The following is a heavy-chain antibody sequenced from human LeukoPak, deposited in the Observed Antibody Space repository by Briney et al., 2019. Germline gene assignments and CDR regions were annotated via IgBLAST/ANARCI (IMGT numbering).Heavy chain of an antibody. CDR3: ARAGSGSGWYFDY. D-gene: IGHD6-19*01. V-gene: IGHV1-18*01. CDR1: GYDFTSFG. CDR2: ISPYNGNT. Sequence: ASVKVSCKASGYDFTSFGITWVRRAPGQGLEWMGWISPYNGNTRYEQKFQGRVAMTTDTSTTTAYMELRGLRFNDTAVYYCARAGSGSGWYFDYWGQGTLVTVSS. J-gene: IGHJ4*02.